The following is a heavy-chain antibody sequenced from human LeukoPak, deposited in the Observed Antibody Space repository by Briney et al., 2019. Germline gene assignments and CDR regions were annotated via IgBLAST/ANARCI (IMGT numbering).Heavy chain of an antibody. V-gene: IGHV3-33*06. CDR1: GFTFSSYG. Sequence: GGSLRLSCAASGFTFSSYGMHWVRQALGEGLEWVAVIWYDGSNKYYADSVKGRFTISRDNSQNTLYLQMNSLRVEDTAVYYCAKDTGLVGATRYYFDYWGQGTLVTVSS. CDR3: AKDTGLVGATRYYFDY. J-gene: IGHJ4*02. D-gene: IGHD1-26*01. CDR2: IWYDGSNK.